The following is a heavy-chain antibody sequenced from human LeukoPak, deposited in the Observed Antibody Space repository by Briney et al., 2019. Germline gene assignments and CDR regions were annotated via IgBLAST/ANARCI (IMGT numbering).Heavy chain of an antibody. CDR1: GGSISSSSYY. CDR2: IYYSGNT. V-gene: IGHV4-39*01. Sequence: SETLSLTCTVSGGSISSSSYYWGWIRQPPGKGLEWIGSIYYSGNTFYNPSLKSRVTISVDTSKSQFSLKLSSVTAADTAVYYCARHGGYSSSWATPGDYWGQGTLVTVSS. CDR3: ARHGGYSSSWATPGDY. J-gene: IGHJ4*02. D-gene: IGHD6-13*01.